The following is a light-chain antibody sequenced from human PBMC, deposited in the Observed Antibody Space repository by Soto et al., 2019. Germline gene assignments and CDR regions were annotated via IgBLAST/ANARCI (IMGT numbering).Light chain of an antibody. CDR1: SSDVGGYNY. Sequence: QSVLTQPASVSGSPGQSITISCTGTSSDVGGYNYVAWYQQHPRKAPKLMIYEVTNRPSGVSSRFSGSKSGNTASLTIAGLQPEDEADYYCSSYTSSSTVVFGGGTKLTVL. CDR2: EVT. CDR3: SSYTSSSTVV. J-gene: IGLJ2*01. V-gene: IGLV2-14*01.